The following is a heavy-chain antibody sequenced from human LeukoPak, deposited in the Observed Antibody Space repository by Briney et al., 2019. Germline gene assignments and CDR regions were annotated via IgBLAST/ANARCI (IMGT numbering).Heavy chain of an antibody. J-gene: IGHJ2*01. CDR1: GYTFTGYY. CDR2: INPNSGGT. Sequence: ASVKVSCKASGYTFTGYYMHWVRQTPGQGLEWMGWINPNSGGTIYAQKFQGRVTMTSDTSITTAYMEMKSLRGDDTAMYYCARDSSSIFWYFDLWGRGTLVTVSS. CDR3: ARDSSSIFWYFDL. D-gene: IGHD2-15*01. V-gene: IGHV1-2*02.